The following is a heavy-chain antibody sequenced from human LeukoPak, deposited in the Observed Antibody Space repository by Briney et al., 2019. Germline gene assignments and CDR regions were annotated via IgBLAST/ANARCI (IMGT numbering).Heavy chain of an antibody. J-gene: IGHJ5*02. CDR3: ARHLVYSGSRRGWFDP. CDR1: GGSISSSSFY. Sequence: PSETLSLTCTVSGGSISSSSFYWGWIRQPPGKGLEWIGSFYYSGSTYYNPSLRSRVTMSVDTSKNQFSLKLTSVTAADTAVYYCARHLVYSGSRRGWFDPWGQGTLVTVSS. D-gene: IGHD1-26*01. V-gene: IGHV4-39*01. CDR2: FYYSGST.